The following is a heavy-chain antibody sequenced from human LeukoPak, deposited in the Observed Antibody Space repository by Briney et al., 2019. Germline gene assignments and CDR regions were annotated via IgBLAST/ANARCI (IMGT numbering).Heavy chain of an antibody. J-gene: IGHJ4*01. CDR3: AKDRPYCSGGSCPFDY. CDR1: GFTFTNAW. D-gene: IGHD2-15*01. V-gene: IGHV3-23*01. CDR2: ISGSGGST. Sequence: GGSLRLSCVDSGFTFTNAWMSWVRQAPGKGLEWVSAISGSGGSTYYADSVKGRFTISRDNSKNTLYLQMNSLRAEDTAVYYCAKDRPYCSGGSCPFDYWGQGTLVTVSS.